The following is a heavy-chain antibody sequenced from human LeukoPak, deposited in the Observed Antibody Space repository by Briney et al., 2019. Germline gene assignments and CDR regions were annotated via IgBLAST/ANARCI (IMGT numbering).Heavy chain of an antibody. CDR2: ISSSSSTI. J-gene: IGHJ6*02. CDR3: ARDQYCSSTSCYTFYYYYGMDV. CDR1: GFTVSSNY. Sequence: GGSLRLSCAASGFTVSSNYMSWVRQAPGKGLEWVSYISSSSSTIYYADSVKGRFTISRDNAKNSLYLQMNSLRAEDTAVYYCARDQYCSSTSCYTFYYYYGMDVWGQGTTVTVSS. D-gene: IGHD2-2*02. V-gene: IGHV3-48*01.